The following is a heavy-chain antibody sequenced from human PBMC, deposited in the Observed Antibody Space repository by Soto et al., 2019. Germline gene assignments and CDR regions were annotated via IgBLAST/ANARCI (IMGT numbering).Heavy chain of an antibody. J-gene: IGHJ5*02. V-gene: IGHV4-30-4*01. CDR3: ARDRTTENWFDP. CDR2: IYYTGST. D-gene: IGHD4-4*01. CDR1: GGSISSGDYY. Sequence: SETLSLTCTVSGGSISSGDYYWSWIRQPPGKGLEWIGYIYYTGSTYYNPSLKSRVTMSVDTSKNQFSLKLSSVTAADTAVYYCARDRTTENWFDPWGQGTLVTVSS.